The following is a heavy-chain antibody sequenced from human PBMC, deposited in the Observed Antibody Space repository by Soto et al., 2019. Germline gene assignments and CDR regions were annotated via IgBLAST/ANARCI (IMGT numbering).Heavy chain of an antibody. CDR3: ARGRSDLEWLLSANDY. J-gene: IGHJ4*02. CDR1: GFTFCDYY. V-gene: IGHV3-11*01. D-gene: IGHD3-3*01. Sequence: GGSLRLSCAASGFTFCDYYMSWIRQAPGKGLEWVSYISSSGSTIYYADSVKGRFTISRDNAKNSLYLQMNSLRAEDTAVYYCARGRSDLEWLLSANDYWGQGTLVTVSS. CDR2: ISSSGSTI.